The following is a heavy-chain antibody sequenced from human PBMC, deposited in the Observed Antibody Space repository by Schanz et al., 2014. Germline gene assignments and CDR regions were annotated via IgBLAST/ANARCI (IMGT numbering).Heavy chain of an antibody. CDR3: AKGRFGELSAFDI. J-gene: IGHJ3*02. CDR2: INSVGSNT. V-gene: IGHV3-74*01. CDR1: GFTFSSYW. Sequence: VQLVESGGGLVQPGGSLRLSCAASGFTFSSYWMHWVRQVPGKGLVWVSRINSVGSNTDYADSVTGRFTISRDNAKNTLYLQMNTLRAEDTAVYYCAKGRFGELSAFDIWGQGTRVTVSS. D-gene: IGHD3-10*01.